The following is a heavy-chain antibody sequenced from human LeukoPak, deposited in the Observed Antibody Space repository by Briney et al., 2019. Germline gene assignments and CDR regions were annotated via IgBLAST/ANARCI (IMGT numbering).Heavy chain of an antibody. CDR3: AKVYTTGWSYFDY. CDR1: GFTFRTFA. CDR2: FSDNSGST. Sequence: GASLGLSCAASGFTFRTFAMSWVRQAPGKGLEWVSGFSDNSGSTYYADSVKGRFTISRDNSKDTLYLQMDGLRAEDTAIYYCAKVYTTGWSYFDYWGQGILVTVSS. V-gene: IGHV3-23*01. J-gene: IGHJ4*02. D-gene: IGHD6-19*01.